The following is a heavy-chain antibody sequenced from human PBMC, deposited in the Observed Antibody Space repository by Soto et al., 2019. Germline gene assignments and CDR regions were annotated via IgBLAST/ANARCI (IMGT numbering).Heavy chain of an antibody. CDR1: GDSVSSNSAA. CDR3: ARVWYVGVPAAIYYYMDV. D-gene: IGHD2-2*01. CDR2: TYYRSKWYN. Sequence: SQTLSLTCAISGDSVSSNSAAWNWISQSPSRGLEWLGRTYYRSKWYNDYAVSVKSRITINPDTSKNQFSLQLNSVTPEDTAVYYCARVWYVGVPAAIYYYMDVWGKGTTVTVSS. J-gene: IGHJ6*03. V-gene: IGHV6-1*01.